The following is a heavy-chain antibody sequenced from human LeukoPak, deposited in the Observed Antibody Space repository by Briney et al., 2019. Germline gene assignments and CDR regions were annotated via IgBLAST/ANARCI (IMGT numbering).Heavy chain of an antibody. V-gene: IGHV3-21*01. CDR2: ISSSSSYI. D-gene: IGHD6-6*01. CDR3: ARALEYSRAQSDY. CDR1: GFTFSSYS. J-gene: IGHJ4*02. Sequence: GGSLRLSCAASGFTFSSYSMNWVRQAPGKGLEWVSSISSSSSYIYYADSVKGRFTISRDNAKNSLYLQMNSLRAEDTAVYYCARALEYSRAQSDYWGQGTLVTVSS.